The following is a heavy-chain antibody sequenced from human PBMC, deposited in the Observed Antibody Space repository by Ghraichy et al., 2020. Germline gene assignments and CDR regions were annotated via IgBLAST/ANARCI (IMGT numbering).Heavy chain of an antibody. CDR1: GGSISSGGYY. CDR3: ARDFGRAGVAATLHGAEYNWFDP. V-gene: IGHV4-31*03. J-gene: IGHJ5*02. CDR2: IYYSGST. D-gene: IGHD2-15*01. Sequence: SETLSLTCTVSGGSISSGGYYWSWIRQHPGKGLEWIGYIYYSGSTYYNPSLKSRVTISVDTSKNQFSLKLSSVTAADTAVYYCARDFGRAGVAATLHGAEYNWFDPWGQGTLVTVSS.